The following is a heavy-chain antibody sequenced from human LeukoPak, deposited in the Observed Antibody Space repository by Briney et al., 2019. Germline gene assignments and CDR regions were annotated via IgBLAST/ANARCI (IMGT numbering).Heavy chain of an antibody. Sequence: SVKVSCKVSGYTFTNYGISWVRHAPGQGLEWMGWISIYNGNTDYAQKLRGRVTMTTDTSTSTAYMELRSLRSDDTAVYYCARITYDFWSGYYMPDDPGGEGTLVTVSS. D-gene: IGHD3-3*01. CDR3: ARITYDFWSGYYMPDDP. CDR1: GYTFTNYG. J-gene: IGHJ5*02. CDR2: ISIYNGNT. V-gene: IGHV1-18*01.